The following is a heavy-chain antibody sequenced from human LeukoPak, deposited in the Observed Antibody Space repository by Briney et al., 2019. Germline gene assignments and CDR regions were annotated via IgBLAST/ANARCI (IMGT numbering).Heavy chain of an antibody. V-gene: IGHV3-23*01. CDR2: ISASGGST. J-gene: IGHJ4*02. CDR1: GFTFSSYA. CDR3: AKDRPLNWGYYFDY. Sequence: PGGSLRLSCAASGFTFSSYAMSGVRQAPGKGLEWVSAISASGGSTYYVDSVKGRFTISRDTSKNTLFLQMSSLRAEDAAIYYCAKDRPLNWGYYFDYWGQGTLVTVSS. D-gene: IGHD7-27*01.